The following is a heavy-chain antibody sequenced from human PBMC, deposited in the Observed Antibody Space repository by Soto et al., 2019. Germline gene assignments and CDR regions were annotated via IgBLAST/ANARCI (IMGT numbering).Heavy chain of an antibody. Sequence: EVQLVESGGGLVEPGGSHRLSCAASGFSFSHVWMTWVRQAPGKGLEWVGRVKSKSDGGTTDYAAPVKGRFTISRDDSKDTLYLQMDSLKTEDTAVYYCTTDISRIPSWGQGTMVTVSS. V-gene: IGHV3-15*07. CDR3: TTDISRIPS. CDR1: GFSFSHVW. CDR2: VKSKSDGGTT. J-gene: IGHJ5*01. D-gene: IGHD2-21*01.